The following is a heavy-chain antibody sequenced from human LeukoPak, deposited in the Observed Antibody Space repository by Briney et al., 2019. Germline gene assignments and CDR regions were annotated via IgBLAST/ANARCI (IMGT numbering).Heavy chain of an antibody. CDR2: IKKDGSEK. CDR3: ARHSSGQPFDY. D-gene: IGHD6-19*01. CDR1: GFTFSSYW. V-gene: IGHV3-7*03. J-gene: IGHJ4*02. Sequence: PRGSLRLSCAASGFTFSSYWMNWVRQAPGNALEWVAYIKKDGSEKYYVDSVKGRFTISRDNSKNSLYLQMNSLRAEDTAVYYCARHSSGQPFDYWGQGTLVTVSS.